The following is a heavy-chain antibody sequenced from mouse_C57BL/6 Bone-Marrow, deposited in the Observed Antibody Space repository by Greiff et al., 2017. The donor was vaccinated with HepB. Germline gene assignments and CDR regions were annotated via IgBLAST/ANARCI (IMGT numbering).Heavy chain of an antibody. J-gene: IGHJ3*01. CDR3: VRGDDTAWFAY. Sequence: DVKLVESGGGLVQPKGSLKLSCAASGFTFNTYAMHWVRQAPGKGLEWVARVRSKSSNYATYYDDSVKDRFTISRDDSQSMLYLQMYNLKTEDTSMNYCVRGDDTAWFAYGGQGTLVTVSA. CDR2: VRSKSSNYAT. CDR1: GFTFNTYA. D-gene: IGHD2-3*01. V-gene: IGHV10-3*01.